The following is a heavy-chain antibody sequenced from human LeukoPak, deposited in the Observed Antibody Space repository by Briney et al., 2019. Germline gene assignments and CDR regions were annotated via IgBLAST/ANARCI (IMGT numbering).Heavy chain of an antibody. D-gene: IGHD1-26*01. J-gene: IGHJ4*02. Sequence: PGGSLRLSCAASAFTFRDYSMNWVRQAPGKGLEWISYISGRSSTIYYADSVRGRFTISRDNAKNSMYLQMNSLRAEDTAVYYCARDRLTRGSYLFDYWGQGTLVTVSS. CDR2: ISGRSSTI. CDR3: ARDRLTRGSYLFDY. V-gene: IGHV3-48*01. CDR1: AFTFRDYS.